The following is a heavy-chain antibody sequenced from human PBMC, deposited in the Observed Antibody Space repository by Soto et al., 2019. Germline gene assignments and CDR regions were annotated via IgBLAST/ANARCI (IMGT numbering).Heavy chain of an antibody. CDR3: ARTDRDFHGLEV. Sequence: PGGSLTLSCAASGFTFSDYYMACIRQAPGKGLEWVSFISGSRTSTKYADSVEGRFTISRENAKHSFLLQMNSLRVGDTAVYYCARTDRDFHGLEVWGQGTTVTVSS. CDR2: ISGSRTST. V-gene: IGHV3-11*06. J-gene: IGHJ6*02. CDR1: GFTFSDYY.